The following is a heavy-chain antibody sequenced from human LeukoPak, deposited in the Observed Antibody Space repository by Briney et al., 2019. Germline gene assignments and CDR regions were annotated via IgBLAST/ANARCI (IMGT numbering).Heavy chain of an antibody. V-gene: IGHV4-61*02. CDR3: VRGIYCSSTSCQVSGYMDV. J-gene: IGHJ6*03. Sequence: SETLSLTCTVSGGSISSGSYYWSWIRQPAGKGLEWIGRIYASGSTNHNPSLKSRVTISVDTSKNQFSLKLSSVTAADTAVYYCVRGIYCSSTSCQVSGYMDVWGKGTTVTVSS. CDR2: IYASGST. D-gene: IGHD2-2*01. CDR1: GGSISSGSYY.